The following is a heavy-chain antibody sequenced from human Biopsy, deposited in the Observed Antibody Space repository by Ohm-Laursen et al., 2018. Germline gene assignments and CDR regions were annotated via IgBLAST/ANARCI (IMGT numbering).Heavy chain of an antibody. Sequence: SLRLSCTAASGFPFSGFSMNWVRPAPGKGLGWVSSISASGNHIYYTDSVKGRFTVSRDNGKNSLDLQMNSLRGEETAVYYCARDGEAKYCRHGVCPSDYWGQGTLVTVSS. J-gene: IGHJ4*02. V-gene: IGHV3-21*01. CDR2: ISASGNHI. D-gene: IGHD2-8*01. CDR1: GFPFSGFS. CDR3: ARDGEAKYCRHGVCPSDY.